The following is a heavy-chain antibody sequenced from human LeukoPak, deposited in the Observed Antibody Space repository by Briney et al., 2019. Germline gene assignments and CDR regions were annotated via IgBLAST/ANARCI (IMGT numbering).Heavy chain of an antibody. J-gene: IGHJ4*02. CDR2: IRYDGSNK. CDR3: AKDLDYGGTFIDH. V-gene: IGHV3-30*02. CDR1: GFTFSSSG. D-gene: IGHD4-23*01. Sequence: GGSLRLSCAASGFTFSSSGMHWVRQAPGNGLEWVTFIRYDGSNKYYADSVKGRFTISRDNSKNTLYLQMNSLRAEDTGVYYCAKDLDYGGTFIDHWGQGTLVIVSS.